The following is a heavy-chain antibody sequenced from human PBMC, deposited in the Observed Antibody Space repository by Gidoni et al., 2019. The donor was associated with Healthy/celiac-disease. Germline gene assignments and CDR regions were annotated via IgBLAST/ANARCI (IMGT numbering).Heavy chain of an antibody. Sequence: QVQLVQSGAEVKKPGSSVKVSCKASGGTFSSYTISWVRQAPGQGLEWMGRIIPILGIANYAQKFQGRVTITADKSTSTAYMELSSLRSEDTAVYYCARDHSGDGREIWGQGTMVTVSS. CDR3: ARDHSGDGREI. CDR2: IIPILGIA. V-gene: IGHV1-69*08. CDR1: GGTFSSYT. D-gene: IGHD1-1*01. J-gene: IGHJ3*02.